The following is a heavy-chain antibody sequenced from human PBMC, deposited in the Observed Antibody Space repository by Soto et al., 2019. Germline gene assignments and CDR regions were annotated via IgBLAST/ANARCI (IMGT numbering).Heavy chain of an antibody. J-gene: IGHJ6*02. CDR1: GFTFSSYA. Sequence: PGGSLRLSCAASGFTFSSYAMHWVRQAPGKGLEWVAVISYDGSNKYYADSVKGRFTISRDNSKNTLYPQMNSLRAEDTAVYYCARAPRHSGWLQHYYYGMDVWGQGTTVTVSS. V-gene: IGHV3-30-3*01. D-gene: IGHD6-19*01. CDR3: ARAPRHSGWLQHYYYGMDV. CDR2: ISYDGSNK.